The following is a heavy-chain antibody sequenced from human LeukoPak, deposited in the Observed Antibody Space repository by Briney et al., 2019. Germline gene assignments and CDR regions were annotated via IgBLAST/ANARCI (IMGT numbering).Heavy chain of an antibody. D-gene: IGHD3-22*01. V-gene: IGHV3-30-3*01. CDR3: ARGRLISY. J-gene: IGHJ4*02. CDR1: GFTFSSYA. CDR2: ISYDGSNK. Sequence: GGSLRLSCAASGFTFSSYAMHWVRQAPGKGLEWVAVISYDGSNKYYADSVKGRFTISRDNSKNTLYLQMNSLRAEHTAVYYCARGRLISYWGQGTLVTVSS.